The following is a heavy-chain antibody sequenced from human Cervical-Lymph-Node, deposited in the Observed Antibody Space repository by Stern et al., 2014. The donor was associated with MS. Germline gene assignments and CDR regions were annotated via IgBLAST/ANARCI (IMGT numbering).Heavy chain of an antibody. J-gene: IGHJ4*02. CDR1: GYVFTGYQ. Sequence: QLVESGAEVKKPGASVKVSCKASGYVFTGYQIHWVRQAPGQGLEWMGWINPNSGGTKYAQRFQGRVTMTRDTTISTAYMELSSLTSDDAAVYYCARVVRVGATWLDYWGQGTLVTVSS. CDR3: ARVVRVGATWLDY. D-gene: IGHD1-26*01. V-gene: IGHV1-2*02. CDR2: INPNSGGT.